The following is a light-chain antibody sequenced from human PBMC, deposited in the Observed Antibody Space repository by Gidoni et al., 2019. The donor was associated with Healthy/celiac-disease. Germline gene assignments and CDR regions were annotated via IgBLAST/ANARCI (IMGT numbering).Light chain of an antibody. Sequence: DIVMTPSPDSLAVSLGERANINCKSSQSVLYSSNNKNDLAWYQQKPGQPPKLLIYWASTRESGVPDRFRGSGSGTDFTLTISSLQAEDVAVYYCQQYYSTPLTFGGGTKVEIK. CDR1: QSVLYSSNNKND. CDR2: WAS. V-gene: IGKV4-1*01. J-gene: IGKJ4*01. CDR3: QQYYSTPLT.